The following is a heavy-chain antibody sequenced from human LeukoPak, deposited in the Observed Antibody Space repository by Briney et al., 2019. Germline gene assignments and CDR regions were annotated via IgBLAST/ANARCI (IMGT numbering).Heavy chain of an antibody. CDR2: VDPEDGET. V-gene: IGHV1-69-2*01. D-gene: IGHD6-13*01. CDR3: ATPPRYSTLEYFQH. CDR1: GYTFTDYY. J-gene: IGHJ1*01. Sequence: ASVKVSCKVSGYTFTDYYMHWVQQAPGKGLEWMGLVDPEDGETIYAEKFQGRVTITADTSTDTAYMELSSLRSGDTAVYYCATPPRYSTLEYFQHWGQGTLVTVSS.